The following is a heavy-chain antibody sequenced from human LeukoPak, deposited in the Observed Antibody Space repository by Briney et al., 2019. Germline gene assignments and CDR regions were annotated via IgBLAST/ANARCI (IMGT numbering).Heavy chain of an antibody. J-gene: IGHJ6*04. CDR2: IRYDVSTK. D-gene: IGHD3-10*02. Sequence: GGSLSLSCAASGFTFSNYGMQWVRQAPGKGLEWVAFIRYDVSTKDYADSVKGRFTISRDNSKNTLYLQMNSLRAEDTAVYYCAELGITMIGGVWGKGTTVTISS. CDR1: GFTFSNYG. V-gene: IGHV3-30*02. CDR3: AELGITMIGGV.